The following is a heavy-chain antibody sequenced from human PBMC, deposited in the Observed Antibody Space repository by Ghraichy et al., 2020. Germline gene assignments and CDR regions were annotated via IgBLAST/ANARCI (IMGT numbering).Heavy chain of an antibody. Sequence: SETLSLTCTVSGDSINSYYWSWIRQPPGKELEFVGHTHYTAETNYNPSLKSRITMSIDTSKNQLSLKLTSVTAADTAVYYCARHLNGGTYPIDPWGQGALVTVSS. CDR1: GDSINSYY. D-gene: IGHD2-15*01. CDR2: THYTAET. V-gene: IGHV4-59*01. CDR3: ARHLNGGTYPIDP. J-gene: IGHJ5*02.